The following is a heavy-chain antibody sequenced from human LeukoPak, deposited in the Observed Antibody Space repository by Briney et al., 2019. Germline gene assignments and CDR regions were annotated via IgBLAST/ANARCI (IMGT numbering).Heavy chain of an antibody. J-gene: IGHJ4*02. V-gene: IGHV4-59*08. Sequence: SETLSLTCTVSGGSISSYYWSWIRQPPGKGLEWIGYIYYSGSTDYNPSLKSRVTISVDTSENQFSLKLSSVTAADTAVYYCARHRMGLLWFGELSYYFDYWGQGTLVTVSS. D-gene: IGHD3-10*01. CDR2: IYYSGST. CDR3: ARHRMGLLWFGELSYYFDY. CDR1: GGSISSYY.